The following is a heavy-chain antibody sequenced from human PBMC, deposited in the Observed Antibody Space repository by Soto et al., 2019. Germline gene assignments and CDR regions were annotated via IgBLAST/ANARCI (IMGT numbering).Heavy chain of an antibody. CDR1: GASIGSGGW. J-gene: IGHJ5*02. Sequence: SETLSLTCAVSGASIGSGGWWSWVRQPPGKGLEWIAEIFHDGNTNYSPSLKSRVTISVDKSQNQFSLNVYSVTAADTAAYYCARHEGWTGPDQWGQGTLVTVSS. D-gene: IGHD2-8*02. V-gene: IGHV4-4*02. CDR2: IFHDGNT. CDR3: ARHEGWTGPDQ.